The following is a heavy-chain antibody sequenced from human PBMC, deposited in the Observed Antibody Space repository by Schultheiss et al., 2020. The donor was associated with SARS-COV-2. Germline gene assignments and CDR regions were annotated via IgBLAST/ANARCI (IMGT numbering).Heavy chain of an antibody. Sequence: GGSLRLSCAASGFTVSSNYMSWVRQAPGKGLEWVSVIYSGGSTYYADSVKGRFTISRDNSKNTLYLQMNSLRAEDTAVYYCARVGLYDSSGYYGDYWGQGTLVTVSS. D-gene: IGHD3-22*01. V-gene: IGHV3-66*01. CDR1: GFTVSSNY. J-gene: IGHJ4*02. CDR3: ARVGLYDSSGYYGDY. CDR2: IYSGGST.